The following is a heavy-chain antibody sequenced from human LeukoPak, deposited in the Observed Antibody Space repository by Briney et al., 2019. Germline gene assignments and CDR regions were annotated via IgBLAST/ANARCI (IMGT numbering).Heavy chain of an antibody. CDR3: ARDGSGSLDV. CDR2: INYSGSI. Sequence: SETLYLTCTVSGGSISSGDYYWSWIRQPPGKGLEWSGYINYSGSIYYNPSLKSRVMISVDTSKNQFSLKLTSVTVADTALYFCARDGSGSLDVWGQGTTVNVSS. D-gene: IGHD3-10*01. CDR1: GGSISSGDYY. V-gene: IGHV4-30-4*01. J-gene: IGHJ6*02.